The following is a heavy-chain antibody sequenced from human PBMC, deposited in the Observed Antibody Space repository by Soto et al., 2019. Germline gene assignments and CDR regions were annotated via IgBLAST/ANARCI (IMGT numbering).Heavy chain of an antibody. J-gene: IGHJ3*01. CDR3: TAYTSSVKWGFV. CDR1: GFPFNNAW. Sequence: EVQLMESGGGLVKPGGSLRLSCAASGFPFNNAWMNWVRQAPGKGLEWVGRVKSSSYGGTTDYSAPVKGRFIISRDDSMNTLYLQMNSLQTEDTAVYYCTAYTSSVKWGFVWGQGTMVTVSS. V-gene: IGHV3-15*07. D-gene: IGHD6-13*01. CDR2: VKSSSYGGTT.